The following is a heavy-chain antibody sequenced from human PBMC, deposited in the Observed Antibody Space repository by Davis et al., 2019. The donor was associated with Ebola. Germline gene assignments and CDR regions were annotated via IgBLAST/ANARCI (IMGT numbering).Heavy chain of an antibody. D-gene: IGHD6-19*01. V-gene: IGHV3-33*03. J-gene: IGHJ4*02. CDR2: IWYDGSNK. CDR3: AKDMYRSGWYVDY. Sequence: GESLKISCAASGFTFSSYGMHWVRQAPGKGLEWVAVIWYDGSNKYYADSVKGRFTISRDNAKNSLYLQMNSLRAEDTALYYCAKDMYRSGWYVDYWGQGTLVTVSS. CDR1: GFTFSSYG.